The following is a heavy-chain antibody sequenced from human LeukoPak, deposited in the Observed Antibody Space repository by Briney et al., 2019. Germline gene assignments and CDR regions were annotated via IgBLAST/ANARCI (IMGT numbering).Heavy chain of an antibody. Sequence: GGSLRLSCAASGFTFSSYSMNWVRQAPGKGLEGVSYISSSSSTIYYADSVKGRFTISRDNAKNSLYLQMNSLRAEDTAVYYCARGGSSHDYYYYYMDVWGKGTTVTVSS. V-gene: IGHV3-48*01. CDR1: GFTFSSYS. CDR2: ISSSSSTI. CDR3: ARGGSSHDYYYYYMDV. D-gene: IGHD6-6*01. J-gene: IGHJ6*03.